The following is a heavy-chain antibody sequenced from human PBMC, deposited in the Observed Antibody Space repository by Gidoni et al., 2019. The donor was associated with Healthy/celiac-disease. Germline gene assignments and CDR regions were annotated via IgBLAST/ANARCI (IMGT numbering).Heavy chain of an antibody. CDR3: AKPDSSGWYPGYYFDY. D-gene: IGHD6-19*01. V-gene: IGHV3-23*01. CDR2: ISGSGGST. CDR1: GFPFSSYT. J-gene: IGHJ4*02. Sequence: EVQLLESGGGLVQPGGSLRLSCAASGFPFSSYTMNWVRQAPGKGLEWVSTISGSGGSTYYADSVKGRFTISRDNSKNTLYLQMNSLRAEDTAVYYCAKPDSSGWYPGYYFDYWGQGTLVTVSS.